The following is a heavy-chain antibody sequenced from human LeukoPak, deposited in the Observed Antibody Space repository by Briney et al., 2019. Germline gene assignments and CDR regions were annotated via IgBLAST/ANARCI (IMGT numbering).Heavy chain of an antibody. D-gene: IGHD4-17*01. CDR2: SYYSGTT. J-gene: IGHJ6*03. CDR1: GVSISSGDYA. V-gene: IGHV4-30-4*07. Sequence: PSETLSLTCTVSGVSISSGDYAWSWIRQPPGKGLEWIGYSYYSGTTYNNQSRKSQIIISVDPSKHQFSLKLSSVTAADTAVYYCARGDYGDFFYYMDVWGKGTTVTVSS. CDR3: ARGDYGDFFYYMDV.